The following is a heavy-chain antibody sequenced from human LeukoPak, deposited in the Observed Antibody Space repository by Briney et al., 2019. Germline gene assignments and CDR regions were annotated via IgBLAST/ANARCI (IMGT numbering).Heavy chain of an antibody. CDR3: AREVDYYDSSGYYYVSWFDP. J-gene: IGHJ5*02. CDR2: ISSSSSYI. CDR1: GFTFDDYA. V-gene: IGHV3-21*01. D-gene: IGHD3-22*01. Sequence: GGSLRLSCAASGFTFDDYAMHWVRQAPGKGLEWVSSISSSSSYIYYADSVKGRFTISRDNAKNSLYLQMNSLRAEDTAVYYCAREVDYYDSSGYYYVSWFDPWGQGTLVTVSS.